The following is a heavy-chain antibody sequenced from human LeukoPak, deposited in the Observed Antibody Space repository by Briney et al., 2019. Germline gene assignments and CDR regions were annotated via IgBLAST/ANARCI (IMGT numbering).Heavy chain of an antibody. J-gene: IGHJ3*01. V-gene: IGHV3-74*01. D-gene: IGHD3-10*01. CDR3: ARSDYFHN. Sequence: PGGSLRLSCEASGFSLSGSWMHWVRQAPGKGLMWVSQSKYDGSTKSYAASVRGRFTISRDNAKSTLYLHMDSLRAEDTADYYCARSDYFHNWGQGTMVVVSA. CDR1: GFSLSGSW. CDR2: SKYDGSTK.